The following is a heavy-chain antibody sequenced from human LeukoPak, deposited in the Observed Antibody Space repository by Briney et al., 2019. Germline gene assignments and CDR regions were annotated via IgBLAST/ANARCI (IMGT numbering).Heavy chain of an antibody. CDR3: AKGQNDFWSGFDY. CDR1: GFTFSSYG. V-gene: IGHV3-23*01. Sequence: NPGGSLRLSCAASGFTFSSYGMHWVRQAPGKGLEWVSGISGSGGSTYYADSVKGRFTISRDSSKNTLYLQMNSLRDEDTAVYYCAKGQNDFWSGFDYWGQGTLVTVSS. CDR2: ISGSGGST. J-gene: IGHJ4*02. D-gene: IGHD3-3*01.